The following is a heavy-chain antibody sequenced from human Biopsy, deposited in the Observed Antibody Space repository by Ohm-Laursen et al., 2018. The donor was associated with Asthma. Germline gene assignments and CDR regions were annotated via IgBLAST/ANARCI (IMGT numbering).Heavy chain of an antibody. CDR2: INPNSGGT. CDR3: ARGRHYDFWSGYYIEYFDY. J-gene: IGHJ4*02. V-gene: IGHV1-2*06. Sequence: SVKVSCKASGDSFSNYAISWVRQAPGQGLEWMGRINPNSGGTNYAQKFQGRVTMTRDTSISTAYMELSRLRSDDTAVYYCARGRHYDFWSGYYIEYFDYWGQGTLVTVSS. CDR1: GDSFSNYA. D-gene: IGHD3-3*01.